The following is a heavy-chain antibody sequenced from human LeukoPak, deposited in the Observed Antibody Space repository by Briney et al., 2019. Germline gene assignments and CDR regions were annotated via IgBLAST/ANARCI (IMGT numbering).Heavy chain of an antibody. CDR2: LSHSGSS. Sequence: SETLSLTCTVSGGXVSSYYCSWIRRPPGRGLEWIAHLSHSGSSDSNPSLTSRVTTLVDTSKNQFSLKLTSVTAADTAVYYCARVTYLGGSSWPDHWGQGTLVTVSS. D-gene: IGHD6-13*01. CDR3: ARVTYLGGSSWPDH. J-gene: IGHJ4*02. V-gene: IGHV4-59*02. CDR1: GGXVSSYY.